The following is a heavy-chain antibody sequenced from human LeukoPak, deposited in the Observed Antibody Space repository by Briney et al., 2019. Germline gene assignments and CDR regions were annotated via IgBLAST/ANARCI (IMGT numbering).Heavy chain of an antibody. V-gene: IGHV1-46*01. CDR3: ASVGDSYGFTPDREYYYYMDV. Sequence: ASVKVSCKASGYTITSYYMHWVRQAPGQGLEWMGIINPSGGSTSYAQKFQGRVTMTRDMSTSTVYMELSSLRSEDTAVYYCASVGDSYGFTPDREYYYYMDVWGKGTTVTVSS. D-gene: IGHD5-18*01. CDR2: INPSGGST. J-gene: IGHJ6*03. CDR1: GYTITSYY.